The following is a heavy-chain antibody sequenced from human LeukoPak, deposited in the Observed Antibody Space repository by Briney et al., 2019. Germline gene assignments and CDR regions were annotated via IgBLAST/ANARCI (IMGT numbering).Heavy chain of an antibody. D-gene: IGHD3-16*01. CDR2: ISYSGST. V-gene: IGHV4-59*01. CDR1: GGSMSSDY. Sequence: SETLSLTCSVSGGSMSSDYWTWIRQPPGKGLEWIGYISYSGSTNYNPSLKSRVTISKDASKNQFSLNLSSVAAADTAVYYCARVRYDYAEGFDIWGQGTMVTVSS. J-gene: IGHJ3*02. CDR3: ARVRYDYAEGFDI.